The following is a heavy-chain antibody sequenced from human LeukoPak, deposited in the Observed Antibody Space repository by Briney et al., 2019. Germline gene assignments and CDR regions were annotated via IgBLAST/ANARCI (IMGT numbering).Heavy chain of an antibody. J-gene: IGHJ4*02. D-gene: IGHD6-13*01. CDR2: ISSSSTYI. CDR3: ARGGTSSSWYVVDY. Sequence: GGSLRLSYAASGFTFNSYSMNWVRQAPGKGLEWVSSISSSSTYIYYADSVKGRFTISRDNAKNSPYLQMNSLRAEDTAVYYCARGGTSSSWYVVDYWGQGTLVTVSS. CDR1: GFTFNSYS. V-gene: IGHV3-21*01.